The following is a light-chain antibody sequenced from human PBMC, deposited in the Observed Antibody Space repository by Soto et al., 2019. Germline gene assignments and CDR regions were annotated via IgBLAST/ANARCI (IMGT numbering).Light chain of an antibody. CDR3: QNYKSAPNT. CDR1: QDINNY. V-gene: IGKV1-27*01. CDR2: AAS. Sequence: DIQMTQSPSSLSASVRDRVTITCRASQDINNYLAWYQQKPGKVPKLLIYAASTLQPGVQSRFSGRGSGTVFTLTINSLQPEDVATHYCQNYKSAPNTFGRGTRLEIK. J-gene: IGKJ2*01.